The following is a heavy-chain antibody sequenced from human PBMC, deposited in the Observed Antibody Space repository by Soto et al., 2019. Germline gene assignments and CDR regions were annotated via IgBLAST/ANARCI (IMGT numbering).Heavy chain of an antibody. CDR3: ARDGRGYYTLGY. D-gene: IGHD3-22*01. CDR1: GGSISSDNW. V-gene: IGHV4-4*02. Sequence: QVQLQESGPGLVKPSGTLSLTCAVSGGSISSDNWWSWVRQSPGKGLEWSGEIHHTANTTFNPSLIGRVTISVDKSNNQFSLNVYSLTAAYTAVYYCARDGRGYYTLGYWGQGTLVTVSS. J-gene: IGHJ4*02. CDR2: IHHTANT.